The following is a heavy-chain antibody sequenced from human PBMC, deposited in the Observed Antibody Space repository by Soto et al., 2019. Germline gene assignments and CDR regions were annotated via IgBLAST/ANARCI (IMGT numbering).Heavy chain of an antibody. CDR1: GFTFSSYA. V-gene: IGHV3-23*01. CDR2: ISGSGGST. J-gene: IGHJ6*02. Sequence: GGSLRLSCAASGFTFSSYAMSWVRQAPGKGLEWVSAISGSGGSTYYADSVKGRFTISRDNSKNTLYLQMNSLRAEDTAVYYCAKGGSYSSSWYPYYYYYYGMDVWGQGTTVTVSS. D-gene: IGHD6-13*01. CDR3: AKGGSYSSSWYPYYYYYYGMDV.